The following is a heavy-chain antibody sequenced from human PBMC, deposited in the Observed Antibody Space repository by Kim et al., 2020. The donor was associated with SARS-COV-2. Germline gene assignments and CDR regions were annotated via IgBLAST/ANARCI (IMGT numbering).Heavy chain of an antibody. CDR2: IYYSGST. D-gene: IGHD2-15*01. CDR3: ARRGLGYCSGGSCLNAFDI. J-gene: IGHJ3*02. Sequence: SETLSLTCTVSSGSISSYYWSWIRQPPGKGLEWIGYIYYSGSTNYNPSLKSRVTISVDTSKNQFSLKLSSVTAADTAVYYCARRGLGYCSGGSCLNAFDIWGQGTMVTVSS. V-gene: IGHV4-59*01. CDR1: SGSISSYY.